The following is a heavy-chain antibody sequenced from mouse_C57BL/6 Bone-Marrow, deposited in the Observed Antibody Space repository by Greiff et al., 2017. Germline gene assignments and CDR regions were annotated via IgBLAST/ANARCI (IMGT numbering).Heavy chain of an antibody. CDR3: ARGYYSNLFDY. D-gene: IGHD2-5*01. Sequence: QVQLQQSGAELAKPGASVKLSCKASGYTFTSYWMHWVKQRPGQGLEWIGYINPSSGYSKYNQKFKDKATLTADKSSSTAYMQLSSLTYEDSAVYCCARGYYSNLFDYWGQGTTLTVSS. V-gene: IGHV1-7*01. CDR1: GYTFTSYW. J-gene: IGHJ2*01. CDR2: INPSSGYS.